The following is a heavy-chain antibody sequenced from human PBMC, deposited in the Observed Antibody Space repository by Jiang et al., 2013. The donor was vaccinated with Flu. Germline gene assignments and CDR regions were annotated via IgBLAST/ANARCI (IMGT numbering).Heavy chain of an antibody. CDR3: ARPSSDWYYVFDI. J-gene: IGHJ3*02. Sequence: GPGLVKPSETLSLTCTVSGGSIGSSSYYWGWIRQSPGKGLEWIASIYYTGSIYYNPSLKSRVTISVDRSKNHFSLYLSSVTAADTAVYYCARPSSDWYYVFDIWGQGTLVTVSS. CDR2: IYYTGSI. V-gene: IGHV4-39*02. CDR1: GGSIGSSSYY. D-gene: IGHD6-19*01.